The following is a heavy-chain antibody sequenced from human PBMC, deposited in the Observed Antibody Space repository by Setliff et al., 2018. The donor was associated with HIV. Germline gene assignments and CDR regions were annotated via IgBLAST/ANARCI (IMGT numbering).Heavy chain of an antibody. CDR3: GIRISISVIWTFDY. CDR2: IGRTPGTI. J-gene: IGHJ4*02. V-gene: IGHV3-23*01. Sequence: PVGSLRLSCEASGFTFNNHAMTWVRQAPGKGLEWVSAIGRTPGTIYYADSVKGRFAISRDNSMNTLSLQMNSLRAEDTAVYYCGIRISISVIWTFDYWGQGMLVTVSS. CDR1: GFTFNNHA. D-gene: IGHD3-3*01.